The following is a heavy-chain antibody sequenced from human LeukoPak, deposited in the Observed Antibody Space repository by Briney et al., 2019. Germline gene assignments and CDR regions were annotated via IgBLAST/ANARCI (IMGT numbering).Heavy chain of an antibody. D-gene: IGHD7-27*01. CDR1: GYTFTGYY. CDR3: ARLQPRRTGNDY. Sequence: ASVKVSCKASGYTFTGYYMHWVRQAPGQGLEWMGWINPNSGGTDYAQKLQGRVTMTTDTSTSTAYMELRSLRSDDTAVYYCARLQPRRTGNDYWGQGTLVTVSS. V-gene: IGHV1-2*02. J-gene: IGHJ4*02. CDR2: INPNSGGT.